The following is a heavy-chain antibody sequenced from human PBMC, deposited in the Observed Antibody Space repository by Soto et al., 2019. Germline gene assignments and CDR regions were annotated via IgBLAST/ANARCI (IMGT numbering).Heavy chain of an antibody. J-gene: IGHJ5*02. Sequence: GESLKISCKGSGYSSTSYWIAWVRQMPGKGLEWMGIIYLDDSDIRYSPSFQAQVTISADRSISTAYLQWSSLQASDTAMYYCERKGGPGESSPNPFGPWGQGTLVNVSS. CDR3: ERKGGPGESSPNPFGP. V-gene: IGHV5-51*01. CDR1: GYSSTSYW. D-gene: IGHD2-2*01. CDR2: IYLDDSDI.